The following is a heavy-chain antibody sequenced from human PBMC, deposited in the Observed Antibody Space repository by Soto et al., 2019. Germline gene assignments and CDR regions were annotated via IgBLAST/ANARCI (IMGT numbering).Heavy chain of an antibody. CDR1: GFSFSSYG. CDR2: IRGSGDST. Sequence: EVQLLESGGGLVQPGGSLRLSCAASGFSFSSYGMSWVRQAPGKGLEWVSGIRGSGDSTRYADSGKGRLTSSRDNSKNTLYLQLTSLICEATSVYYCSKEAVRRSIGCNFCYMDVWGNGTTVTVSS. J-gene: IGHJ6*03. D-gene: IGHD2-21*01. V-gene: IGHV3-23*01. CDR3: SKEAVRRSIGCNFCYMDV.